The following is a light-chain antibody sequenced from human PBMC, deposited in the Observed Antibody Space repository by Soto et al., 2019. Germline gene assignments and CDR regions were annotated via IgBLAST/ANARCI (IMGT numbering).Light chain of an antibody. J-gene: IGKJ4*01. V-gene: IGKV1-39*01. CDR1: QSISSY. CDR3: QQSYSTPPLS. CDR2: AAS. Sequence: DIQMTQSPSSLSASVGDRVTITCRASQSISSYLNWYQQKPGKAPKLLIYAASSLQSGVPSRFSGSGYGTDFTLTISSLQPEDFATYCWQQSYSTPPLSFGGGTKVEIK.